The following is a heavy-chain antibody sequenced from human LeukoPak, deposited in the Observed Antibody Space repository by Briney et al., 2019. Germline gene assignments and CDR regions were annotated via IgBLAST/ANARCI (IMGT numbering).Heavy chain of an antibody. D-gene: IGHD3-22*01. CDR1: GFTFSSYA. J-gene: IGHJ4*02. Sequence: GGSLRLSCAASGFTFSSYATSWVRQAPGKGLEWVSLIYSGGGTYYADSVKGRFTISRDNSKNTLYLQMNSLRAEDTAVYYCARNYYDSSAYYYFDYWGQGTLVTVSS. CDR2: IYSGGGT. CDR3: ARNYYDSSAYYYFDY. V-gene: IGHV3-66*01.